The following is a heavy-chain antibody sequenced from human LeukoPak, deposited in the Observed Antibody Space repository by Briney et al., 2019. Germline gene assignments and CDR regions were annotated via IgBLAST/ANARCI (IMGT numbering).Heavy chain of an antibody. CDR3: ARIKEYYGSGAPAFDY. D-gene: IGHD3-10*01. CDR2: IFSNDEK. V-gene: IGHV2-26*01. J-gene: IGHJ4*02. CDR1: GFSLSNARMG. Sequence: SGPTLVNPTETLTLTCTVSGFSLSNARMGVSWIRQPPGKALEWLAHIFSNDEKSYSTSLKSRLTISKDTSKSQVVLTMTNMDPVDTATYYCARIKEYYGSGAPAFDYWGQGTLVTVSS.